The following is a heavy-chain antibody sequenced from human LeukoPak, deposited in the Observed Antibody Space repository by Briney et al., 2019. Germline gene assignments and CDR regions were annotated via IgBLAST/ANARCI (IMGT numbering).Heavy chain of an antibody. V-gene: IGHV4-59*08. D-gene: IGHD6-13*01. CDR2: IYYSGST. J-gene: IGHJ4*02. Sequence: SETLSLTCTVSGGSISSYYWSWIRQPPGKGLEWIGYIYYSGSTNYNPSLKSRVTISVDTSKNQFSLKLSSVTAADTAVYYCARHGSSWYEKDYFDYWGQGTLLTVSS. CDR1: GGSISSYY. CDR3: ARHGSSWYEKDYFDY.